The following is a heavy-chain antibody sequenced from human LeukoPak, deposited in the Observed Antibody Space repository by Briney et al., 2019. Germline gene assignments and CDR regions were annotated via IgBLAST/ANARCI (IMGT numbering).Heavy chain of an antibody. Sequence: GGSLRLSCAASRFTFSDFSMNWVRQAPGKGLEWVSSISGSGKFIYYADSVKGRFTISRDNAKSSLYLQMSSLRAEDTAVYYCARVAYCGGDCYHSEGRRNWYFDLWGRGTLVTVSS. D-gene: IGHD2-21*02. CDR1: RFTFSDFS. J-gene: IGHJ2*01. CDR2: ISGSGKFI. V-gene: IGHV3-21*01. CDR3: ARVAYCGGDCYHSEGRRNWYFDL.